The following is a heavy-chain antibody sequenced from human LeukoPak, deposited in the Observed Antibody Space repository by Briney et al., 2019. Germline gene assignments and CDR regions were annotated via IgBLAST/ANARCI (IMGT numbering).Heavy chain of an antibody. Sequence: PSETLSLTCTVSGGSISSGGYYWSWIRQPPGKGLEWIGYIYHSGSTFYNPSLRGRVSISVDRSKNQFSLKLSSVTAADTAVYYCARDLRNYYYSGSLWADYWGQGTLVTVSS. CDR3: ARDLRNYYYSGSLWADY. J-gene: IGHJ4*02. V-gene: IGHV4-30-2*01. CDR1: GGSISSGGYY. D-gene: IGHD3-10*01. CDR2: IYHSGST.